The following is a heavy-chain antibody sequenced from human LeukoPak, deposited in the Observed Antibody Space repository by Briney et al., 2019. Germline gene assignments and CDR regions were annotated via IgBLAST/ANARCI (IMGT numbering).Heavy chain of an antibody. CDR1: GYSFTSYW. Sequence: HGESLKISCKGSGYSFTSYWIGWVRQMPGKGLEWMGIIYPGDSDTRYSPFFQGQVTISADKSISTAYLQWSSLKASDTAMYYCARQGCSSTSCYSYYYYGMDVWGQGTTVTVSS. J-gene: IGHJ6*02. V-gene: IGHV5-51*01. CDR2: IYPGDSDT. CDR3: ARQGCSSTSCYSYYYYGMDV. D-gene: IGHD2-2*01.